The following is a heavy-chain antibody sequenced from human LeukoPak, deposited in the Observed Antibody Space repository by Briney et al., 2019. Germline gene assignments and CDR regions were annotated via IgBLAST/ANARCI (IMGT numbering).Heavy chain of an antibody. CDR2: IRSEAYGGTT. V-gene: IGHV3-49*03. Sequence: GGSLRLSCTASGFTFGDYAMSWFRQAPGKGLEWVGFIRSEAYGGTTEYAASVKGRFTISRDDSKSIAYLQMNSLKTEDTAVYYCTSLRYFDWNPEMRPDVWGKGTTVTVSS. CDR1: GFTFGDYA. J-gene: IGHJ6*04. D-gene: IGHD3-9*01. CDR3: TSLRYFDWNPEMRPDV.